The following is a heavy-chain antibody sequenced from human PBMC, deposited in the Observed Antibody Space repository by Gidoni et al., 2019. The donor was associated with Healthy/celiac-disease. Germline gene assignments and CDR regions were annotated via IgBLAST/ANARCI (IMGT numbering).Heavy chain of an antibody. CDR2: ISYDGSNK. D-gene: IGHD2-2*01. CDR3: AKAMTCSSTSCRVAGMDV. Sequence: QVQLVESGGGVVQPGRSLRLSCAASGFTFSSSGMHWVRQAPGKGLEWVAVISYDGSNKYYADSVKGRFTISRDNSKNTLYLQMNSLRAEDTAVYYCAKAMTCSSTSCRVAGMDVWGQGTTVTVSS. J-gene: IGHJ6*02. V-gene: IGHV3-30*18. CDR1: GFTFSSSG.